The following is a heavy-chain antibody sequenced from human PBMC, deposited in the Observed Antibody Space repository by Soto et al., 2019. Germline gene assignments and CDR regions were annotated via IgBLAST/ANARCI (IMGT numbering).Heavy chain of an antibody. Sequence: PGGSLRLSCAASGFTFSSYWMHWVRQAPGKGLVWVSRINSDGSSTSYADSVKGRFTISRDNAKNTLYLQMNSLRAEDTAVYYCAREEGIVVVTGPFDYWGQGTLVTVSS. V-gene: IGHV3-74*01. CDR3: AREEGIVVVTGPFDY. CDR2: INSDGSST. CDR1: GFTFSSYW. D-gene: IGHD2-21*02. J-gene: IGHJ4*02.